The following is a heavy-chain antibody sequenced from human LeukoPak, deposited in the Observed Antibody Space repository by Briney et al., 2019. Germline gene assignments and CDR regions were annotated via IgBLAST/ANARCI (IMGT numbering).Heavy chain of an antibody. CDR3: ARTARSAGLFDY. CDR2: IYHSGST. V-gene: IGHV4-59*02. CDR1: GGSVRSSY. J-gene: IGHJ4*02. Sequence: SETPSLTCTVSGGSVRSSYWSWIRQPPGEGLEWIGYIYHSGSTNYNPSLKSRVTISVDTSKNQFSLKLSSVTAADTAVYYCARTARSAGLFDYWGQGTLVTVSS. D-gene: IGHD6-13*01.